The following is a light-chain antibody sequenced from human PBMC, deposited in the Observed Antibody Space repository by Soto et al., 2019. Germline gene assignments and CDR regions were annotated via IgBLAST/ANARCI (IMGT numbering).Light chain of an antibody. CDR3: QQYKSYPWT. Sequence: DIQMTQSPSTLSASVGDRVTITCRASQSLTSWLAWYQRKPGKAPKLLIYAASTLEIGVPSRFSGGESGTEFTLTINSLQPDDFAVYYCQQYKSYPWTFGLGTRVE. J-gene: IGKJ1*01. CDR1: QSLTSW. CDR2: AAS. V-gene: IGKV1-5*03.